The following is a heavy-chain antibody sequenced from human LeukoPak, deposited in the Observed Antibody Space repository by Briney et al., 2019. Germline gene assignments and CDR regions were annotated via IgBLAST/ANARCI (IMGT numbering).Heavy chain of an antibody. D-gene: IGHD4-17*01. CDR2: TNSDGSST. CDR1: GFTFSGHW. CDR3: ARDRYGDYDFDY. V-gene: IGHV3-74*01. J-gene: IGHJ4*02. Sequence: GGSLRLSCAVSGFTFSGHWMFWVRQAPGKGLVWVSSTNSDGSSTGYTDSVKGRFTVSRDNAKNTLYLQMNSLRAEDTTVYYCARDRYGDYDFDYWGQGTLVTVSS.